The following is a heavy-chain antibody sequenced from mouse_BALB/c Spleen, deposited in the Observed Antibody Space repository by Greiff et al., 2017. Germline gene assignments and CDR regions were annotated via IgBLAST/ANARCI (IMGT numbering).Heavy chain of an antibody. J-gene: IGHJ2*01. Sequence: VQLQQSGAELVRPGSSVKISCKASGYAFSSYWMNWVKQRPGQGLEWIGQIYPGDGDTNYNGKFKGKATLTADKSSSTAYMQLSSLTSEDSAVYFCARGHYYPPLDYWGQGTTLPVSS. CDR2: IYPGDGDT. CDR1: GYAFSSYW. D-gene: IGHD1-2*01. V-gene: IGHV1-80*01. CDR3: ARGHYYPPLDY.